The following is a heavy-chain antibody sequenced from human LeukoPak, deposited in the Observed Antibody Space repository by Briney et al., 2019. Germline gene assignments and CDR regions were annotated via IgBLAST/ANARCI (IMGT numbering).Heavy chain of an antibody. V-gene: IGHV3-30-3*01. CDR3: ARASPVGKEPAAIRGGFDY. CDR1: GFTFSSYA. J-gene: IGHJ4*02. D-gene: IGHD2-2*02. CDR2: ISYDGSNK. Sequence: GGSLRLSCAASGFTFSSYAMHWVRQAPGKGLEWVAVISYDGSNKYYADSVKGRFTISRDNSKNTLYLQMNSLRAEDTAVYYCARASPVGKEPAAIRGGFDYWGQGTLVTVSS.